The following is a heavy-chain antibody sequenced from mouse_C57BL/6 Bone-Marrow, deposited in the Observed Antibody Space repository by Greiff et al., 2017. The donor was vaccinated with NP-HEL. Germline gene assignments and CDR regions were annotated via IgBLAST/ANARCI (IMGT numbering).Heavy chain of an antibody. Sequence: VQLQQSGTVLARPGASVKMSCKTSGYTFTSYWMHWVKQRPGQGLEWIGAIYPGNSDTSYNQKFKGKAKLTVVTSSSTAYMELSSLTNEDSAVYYSTRGAIITPCYYAMDYWGQGTSVTVSS. CDR2: IYPGNSDT. CDR1: GYTFTSYW. J-gene: IGHJ4*01. V-gene: IGHV1-5*01. CDR3: TRGAIITPCYYAMDY. D-gene: IGHD1-1*01.